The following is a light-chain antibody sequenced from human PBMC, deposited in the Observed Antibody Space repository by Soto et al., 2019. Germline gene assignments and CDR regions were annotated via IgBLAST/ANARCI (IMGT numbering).Light chain of an antibody. V-gene: IGKV1-33*01. CDR1: QDISNY. Sequence: DIQMTQSPSSLSASVGDRVTITCQASQDISNYLNWYQQKPGKAPKLLIYDASNLETGVPSRFSGSGSGTDFTFTISSLQPEDIATYDCQQYDNLPRTFGPGTKVDIK. CDR3: QQYDNLPRT. J-gene: IGKJ3*01. CDR2: DAS.